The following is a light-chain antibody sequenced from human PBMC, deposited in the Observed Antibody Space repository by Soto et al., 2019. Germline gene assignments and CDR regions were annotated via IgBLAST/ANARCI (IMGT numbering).Light chain of an antibody. CDR1: QTISSR. CDR3: QQCNSYPWT. CDR2: DAS. V-gene: IGKV1-5*01. Sequence: DIQMTQSPSTLSASVGDTVTITCRASQTISSRLAWYQQRPGKAPNLLIYDASSLESGVPSRFSGSGSGTEFTLTISSLQPDDFATYYCQQCNSYPWTFGQGTKVDIK. J-gene: IGKJ1*01.